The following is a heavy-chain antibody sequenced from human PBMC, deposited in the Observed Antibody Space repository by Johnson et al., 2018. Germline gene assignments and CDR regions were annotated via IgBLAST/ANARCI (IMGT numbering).Heavy chain of an antibody. D-gene: IGHD4-17*01. CDR3: AKATNRDFDDYEDCQH. V-gene: IGHV3-30*18. J-gene: IGHJ1*01. CDR1: GFTFSSYG. Sequence: QVQLVESGGGVVQPGRSLRLSCAASGFTFSSYGMHWVRQAPGKGLEWVAVIWSDGSNKYYADSVKGRFTLSRDNSKNTLYLKMNSLRVEDTALYYCAKATNRDFDDYEDCQHLGQGTRVTVAS. CDR2: IWSDGSNK.